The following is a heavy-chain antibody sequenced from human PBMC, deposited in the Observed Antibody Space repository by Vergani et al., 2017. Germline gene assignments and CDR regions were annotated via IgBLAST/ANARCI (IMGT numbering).Heavy chain of an antibody. D-gene: IGHD4-17*01. V-gene: IGHV3-74*01. Sequence: EVQLVESGGGLVQPGGSLRLSCAASGFTFSSYWMHWVRQAPGKGLVWVSRINSDGSSTSYADSVKGRFTISRDNAKNTLYLQMNSLRAEDTAVYYCARNSVTTPPAEYFQHWGQGTLVTVSS. CDR2: INSDGSST. CDR3: ARNSVTTPPAEYFQH. J-gene: IGHJ1*01. CDR1: GFTFSSYW.